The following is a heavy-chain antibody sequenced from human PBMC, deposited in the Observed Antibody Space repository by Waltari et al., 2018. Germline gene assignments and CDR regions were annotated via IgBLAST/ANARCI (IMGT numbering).Heavy chain of an antibody. Sequence: QVQLQESGPGLVKPSETLTLTCTVSGGSISSYSWSWIRQPAGKGLEWIGRIYTSGSTNQNPSLKSRVTMSVDTSKNQFSLKVSSVTAADTAVYYCAREEQQLVLFGDWGQGTLVTVSS. D-gene: IGHD6-13*01. J-gene: IGHJ4*02. CDR2: IYTSGST. CDR3: AREEQQLVLFGD. V-gene: IGHV4-4*07. CDR1: GGSISSYS.